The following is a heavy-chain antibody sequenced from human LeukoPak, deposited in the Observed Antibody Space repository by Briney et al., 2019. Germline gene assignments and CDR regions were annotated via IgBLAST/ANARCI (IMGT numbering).Heavy chain of an antibody. V-gene: IGHV3-30*04. CDR2: ISYDGSNK. CDR3: AKGEADLDY. Sequence: PGRSLRLSCAASGFTFSSYAMHWVRQAPGKGLEWVAVISYDGSNKYYADSVKGRFIISRDNSKNTLYLQMNSLRVEDTAVYYCAKGEADLDYWGQGTLVTVSS. CDR1: GFTFSSYA. D-gene: IGHD1-26*01. J-gene: IGHJ4*02.